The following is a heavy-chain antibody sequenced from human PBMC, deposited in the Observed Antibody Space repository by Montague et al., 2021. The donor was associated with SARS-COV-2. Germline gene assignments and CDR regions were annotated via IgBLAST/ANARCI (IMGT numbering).Heavy chain of an antibody. CDR1: GFSLSTKRMS. CDR3: TRATSDYFLNYGLDV. D-gene: IGHD2/OR15-2a*01. J-gene: IGHJ6*02. Sequence: PALVKPTQTLTVTCTFSGFSLSTKRMSVNWIRQPPGKALEWLARIDWDDDEYYRKSLRTRLTIAKDTTRNQVVLTISNVGPADTGTYYCTRATSDYFLNYGLDVWGQGTTVTVSS. CDR2: IDWDDDE. V-gene: IGHV2-70*11.